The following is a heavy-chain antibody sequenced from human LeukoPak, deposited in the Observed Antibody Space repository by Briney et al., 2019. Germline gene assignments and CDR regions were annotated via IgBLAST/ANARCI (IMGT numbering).Heavy chain of an antibody. CDR2: IKQDGSEK. D-gene: IGHD1-26*01. Sequence: GGSLRLSCAASGFTFSSYWMSWVRLAPGKGLEWVANIKQDGSEKYYVDSVKGRFTISRDNAKNSLYLQMNSLRAEDTAVYYCARAAGSYGGSYGGRFDYWGQGTLVTVSS. V-gene: IGHV3-7*01. CDR3: ARAAGSYGGSYGGRFDY. CDR1: GFTFSSYW. J-gene: IGHJ4*02.